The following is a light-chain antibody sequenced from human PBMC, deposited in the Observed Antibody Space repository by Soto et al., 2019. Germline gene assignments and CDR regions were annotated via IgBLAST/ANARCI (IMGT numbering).Light chain of an antibody. V-gene: IGLV2-11*01. CDR2: DVN. J-gene: IGLJ2*01. Sequence: QSALTQPRSVSGSPGQSVTISCTGTSSDVGGYNYVSWYQLHPGKAPKLMIFDVNKRPSGVPDRFSGSKSGNTASLTISGLQAEDEADYYCCSYAGIYVVFGGGTKLTVL. CDR1: SSDVGGYNY. CDR3: CSYAGIYVV.